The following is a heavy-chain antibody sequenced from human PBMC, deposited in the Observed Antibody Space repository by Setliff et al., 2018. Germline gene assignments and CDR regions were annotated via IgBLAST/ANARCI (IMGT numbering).Heavy chain of an antibody. J-gene: IGHJ4*02. D-gene: IGHD3-22*01. V-gene: IGHV4-4*08. CDR3: ARERSYYYDSSGFYYEGRHFDY. CDR2: IYTSGST. CDR1: GGSIGHYY. Sequence: SETLSLTCIVSGGSIGHYYWNWIRQPPGKGLEWIGYIYTSGSTNYNPSLKSRVTISLDTSKNQFSLKLSFVTAADTAVYYCARERSYYYDSSGFYYEGRHFDYWGQGTLVTVSS.